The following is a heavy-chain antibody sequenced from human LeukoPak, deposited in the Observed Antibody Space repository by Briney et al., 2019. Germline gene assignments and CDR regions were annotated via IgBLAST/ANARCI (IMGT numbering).Heavy chain of an antibody. CDR2: IYYSGST. D-gene: IGHD6-6*01. Sequence: PSETLSLTCTVSGGSISTNTYYWGWIRQPPGKGLEWIGNIYYSGSTYYNPSLKSRVTKSVDTSKNQFSLRLSSVTAADTAVYYCARATYGSSRIDYWGQGTQVTVSS. J-gene: IGHJ4*02. CDR1: GGSISTNTYY. CDR3: ARATYGSSRIDY. V-gene: IGHV4-39*07.